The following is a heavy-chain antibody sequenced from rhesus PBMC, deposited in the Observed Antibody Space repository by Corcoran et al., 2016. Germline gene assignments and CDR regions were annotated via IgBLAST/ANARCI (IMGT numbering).Heavy chain of an antibody. D-gene: IGHD3-3*01. CDR1: GGSISSSKR. CDR3: ARSPWTGYYTGRFDV. V-gene: IGHV4-93*02. J-gene: IGHJ5-1*01. CDR2: HYGSGVRT. Sequence: QVQLQESGPEVVKPSETLSPTCPVSGGSISSSKRWRGIRQSQGKGREWIGGHYGSGVRTESNPSLKIRVTISIDASKNQFSLKLSSVTAADTAVYYCARSPWTGYYTGRFDVWGPGVLVTVSS.